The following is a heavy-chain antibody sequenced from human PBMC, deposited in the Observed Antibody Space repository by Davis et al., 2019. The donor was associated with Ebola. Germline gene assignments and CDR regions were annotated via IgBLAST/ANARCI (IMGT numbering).Heavy chain of an antibody. Sequence: SETLSLTCTVSGGSIISSSSYWGWIRQPPRKGLEWIGSIYYSGIAYYNPSLKSRVTISVDTSKNQFSLKLRSVTAADTAVYYCARQGWSGYSLRHCLDPWGRGTLVTVSS. CDR3: ARQGWSGYSLRHCLDP. D-gene: IGHD3-3*01. CDR2: IYYSGIA. J-gene: IGHJ5*02. V-gene: IGHV4-39*01. CDR1: GGSIISSSSY.